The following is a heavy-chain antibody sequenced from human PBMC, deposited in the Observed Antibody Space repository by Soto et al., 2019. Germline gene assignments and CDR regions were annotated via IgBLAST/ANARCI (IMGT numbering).Heavy chain of an antibody. CDR1: GFSLRTSGAG. V-gene: IGHV2-5*02. D-gene: IGHD3-10*01. Sequence: QITLKESGPTLVRPTQTLTLTCTFSGFSLRTSGAGVGWFRQPPRKAPEWLGTIYWDDDKRYRPSLERRLTITKDTSQPQVVFTMTNMGPVDTATYFCAHRRFGFGDSYGYWGQGTLVTVSS. CDR3: AHRRFGFGDSYGY. J-gene: IGHJ4*02. CDR2: IYWDDDK.